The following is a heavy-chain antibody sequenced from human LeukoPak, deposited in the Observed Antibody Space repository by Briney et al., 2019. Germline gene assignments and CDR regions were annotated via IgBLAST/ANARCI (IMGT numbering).Heavy chain of an antibody. D-gene: IGHD3-10*01. CDR3: AKKGRDMVRGVSRGAFDI. Sequence: PGRSLRLSCAASGFTFSSYGMHWVRQAPGKGLGWVAVISYDGSNKYYADSVKGRFTISRDNSKNTLYLQMNSLRAEDTAVYYCAKKGRDMVRGVSRGAFDIWGQGTMVIVSS. CDR2: ISYDGSNK. V-gene: IGHV3-30*18. J-gene: IGHJ3*02. CDR1: GFTFSSYG.